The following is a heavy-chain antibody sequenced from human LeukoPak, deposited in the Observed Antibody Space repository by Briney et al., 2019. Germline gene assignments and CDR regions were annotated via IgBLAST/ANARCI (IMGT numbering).Heavy chain of an antibody. CDR2: INPSSGGT. CDR3: ARDGEEWELPTFDY. J-gene: IGHJ4*02. CDR1: GYTFTGYY. D-gene: IGHD1-26*01. V-gene: IGHV1-2*06. Sequence: ASVKVSCKASGYTFTGYYMHWVRQAPGQGLEWMGRINPSSGGTNYAQKFQGRVTMTRDTSISTAYMELSRLRSDDTAVYYCARDGEEWELPTFDYWGQGTLVTVSS.